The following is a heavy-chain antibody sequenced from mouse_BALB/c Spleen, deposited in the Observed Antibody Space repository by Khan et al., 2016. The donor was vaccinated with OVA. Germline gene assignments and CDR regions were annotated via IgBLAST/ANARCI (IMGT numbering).Heavy chain of an antibody. J-gene: IGHJ3*01. Sequence: QVRLQQSGAELARPGASVKMSCKASGYTFTSYTMHWVRQRPGQAPEWIGHINPSNNYTNYNRNFKDKATLIVDKSSSTAYMQLSSLTSGDSAVYYCVREGAYRRSDGWFAYWGQGTLVTVSA. CDR2: INPSNNYT. CDR3: VREGAYRRSDGWFAY. V-gene: IGHV1-4*01. D-gene: IGHD2-10*01. CDR1: GYTFTSYT.